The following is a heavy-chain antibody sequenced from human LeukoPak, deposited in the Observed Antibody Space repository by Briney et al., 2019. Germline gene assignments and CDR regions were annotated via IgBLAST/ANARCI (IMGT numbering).Heavy chain of an antibody. Sequence: GGSLRLSCAASGFTFSRYWMSWVRQAPGKGLEWVANIKQDGSEKYYVDSVKGRFTISRDNAKNSLYLQMNSLRAEDTAVYYCARRYYDILTGFYYFDCWGQGTLVTVSS. V-gene: IGHV3-7*01. CDR3: ARRYYDILTGFYYFDC. J-gene: IGHJ4*02. D-gene: IGHD3-9*01. CDR2: IKQDGSEK. CDR1: GFTFSRYW.